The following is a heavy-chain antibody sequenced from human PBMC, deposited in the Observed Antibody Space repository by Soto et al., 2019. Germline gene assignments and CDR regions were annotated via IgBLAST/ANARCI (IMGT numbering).Heavy chain of an antibody. D-gene: IGHD6-13*01. CDR1: GFTFSSYA. Sequence: EVQLLESGGGLVQPGGSLRLSCAASGFTFSSYAMSWVRQAPGKGLEWVSAISGSGGSTYYADSVKGRFTISRDNSKNTLYLQMNRLRAEDTAVYYCAKVKWRLQQQLALDYWGQGTLVTVSS. CDR3: AKVKWRLQQQLALDY. J-gene: IGHJ4*02. V-gene: IGHV3-23*01. CDR2: ISGSGGST.